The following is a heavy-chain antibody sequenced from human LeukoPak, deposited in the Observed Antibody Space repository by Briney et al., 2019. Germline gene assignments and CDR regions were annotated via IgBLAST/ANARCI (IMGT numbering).Heavy chain of an antibody. CDR2: IYSSGST. J-gene: IGHJ4*02. CDR1: GFIVSSNY. D-gene: IGHD6-13*01. CDR3: ARRGGAAGNDY. Sequence: GGSLRLSCAASGFIVSSNYMSWVRQAPGRGLEWVSLIYSSGSTYYADSVKGRFTISRDNSKNTLYLQMNSLSAEDTAVYYCARRGGAAGNDYWGQGTLVTVSS. V-gene: IGHV3-53*01.